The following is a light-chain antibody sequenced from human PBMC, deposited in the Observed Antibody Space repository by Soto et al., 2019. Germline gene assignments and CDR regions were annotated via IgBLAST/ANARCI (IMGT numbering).Light chain of an antibody. V-gene: IGLV2-23*01. CDR1: SSDVGSYNL. CDR2: EGS. J-gene: IGLJ1*01. CDR3: CSYAGSTTFYV. Sequence: QSALAQPASVSGSPGQSITISCTGTSSDVGSYNLVSWYQHHPGKAPKLMIYEGSKRPSGVSNRFSGSKSGNTASLTISGLQAEDEVDYYCCSYAGSTTFYVFGTGTKVTVL.